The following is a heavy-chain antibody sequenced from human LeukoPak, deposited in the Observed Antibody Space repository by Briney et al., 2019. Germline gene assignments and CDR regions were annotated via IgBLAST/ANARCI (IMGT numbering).Heavy chain of an antibody. CDR3: ARVRGSGNGFDY. Sequence: SETLSLTCTVSGGSISSYYWSWIRQPPGKGLEWIGYIYYSGSTNYNPSLKSRVTISVDTSKNQFSLKLSSVTAADTAVYCCARVRGSGNGFDYWGQGTLVTVSS. CDR1: GGSISSYY. CDR2: IYYSGST. D-gene: IGHD3-10*01. V-gene: IGHV4-59*01. J-gene: IGHJ4*02.